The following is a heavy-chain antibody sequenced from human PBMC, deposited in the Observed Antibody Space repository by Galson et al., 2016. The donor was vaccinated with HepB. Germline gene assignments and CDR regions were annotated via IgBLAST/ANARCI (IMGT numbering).Heavy chain of an antibody. CDR3: ARELDHSFYFDY. V-gene: IGHV1-46*01. CDR2: IKPSGGNT. CDR1: GYGFTIYD. Sequence: SCKASGYGFTIYDINWVRQAPGQGLEWMGIIKPSGGNTIYAQKFQDRITMTRDTSTSTVYMELISLRSEDTAVYYCARELDHSFYFDYWGQGTLLTVSS. D-gene: IGHD1-14*01. J-gene: IGHJ4*02.